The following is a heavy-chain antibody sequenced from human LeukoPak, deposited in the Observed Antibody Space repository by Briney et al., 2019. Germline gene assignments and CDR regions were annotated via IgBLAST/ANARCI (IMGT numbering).Heavy chain of an antibody. CDR1: GYTFTSSW. CDR2: MYLGDSDT. D-gene: IGHD2-15*01. Sequence: GESLKISCKGAGYTFTSSWIAWVRQIPGKGLEGVGIMYLGDSDTRYSPPFQGQVTISADKSISAAYLQESSLKASDTAIYFCVYCSGGSSSYGMDVWGQGTTVSVS. V-gene: IGHV5-51*01. CDR3: VYCSGGSSSYGMDV. J-gene: IGHJ6*02.